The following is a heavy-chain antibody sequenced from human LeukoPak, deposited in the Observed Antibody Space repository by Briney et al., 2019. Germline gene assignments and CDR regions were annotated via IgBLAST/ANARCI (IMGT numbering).Heavy chain of an antibody. CDR1: VGSISSSSYY. CDR3: ARGMAFVD. Sequence: SETLSLTCTVSVGSISSSSYYWGWIRQPPGKGLEWIGSIYYSGSTYYNPSLKSRVTISVDTSKNQFSLKLSSVTAADTAVYYCARGMAFVDWGQGTLVTVSS. V-gene: IGHV4-39*01. D-gene: IGHD2-21*01. J-gene: IGHJ4*02. CDR2: IYYSGST.